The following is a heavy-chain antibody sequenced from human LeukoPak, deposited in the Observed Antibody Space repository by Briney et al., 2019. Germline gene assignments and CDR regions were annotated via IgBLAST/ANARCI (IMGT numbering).Heavy chain of an antibody. Sequence: SETLSLTCAVYGGSFSGYYWSWIRQPPGKGLEWIGEINHSGSTNYNPSLKSRVTISVDTSKNQFSLKLSSVTAADTAVYYCARDTYYYDGSGYPFDYWGQGTLVTVSS. CDR3: ARDTYYYDGSGYPFDY. CDR1: GGSFSGYY. D-gene: IGHD3-22*01. J-gene: IGHJ4*02. V-gene: IGHV4-34*01. CDR2: INHSGST.